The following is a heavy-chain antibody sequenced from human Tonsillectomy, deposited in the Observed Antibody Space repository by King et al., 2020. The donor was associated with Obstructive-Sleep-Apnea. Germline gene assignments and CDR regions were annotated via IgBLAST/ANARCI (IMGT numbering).Heavy chain of an antibody. CDR3: AKGQYFGRYDY. V-gene: IGHV4-34*01. Sequence: VQLQQWGAGLLKPSETLSLTCAVDGASFSGYYWGWIRQPPGKGLEWIGEMNHSGSTNSNPSLKSRVTILLDTSKNQCSLKLTSVTAADTAVYYCAKGQYFGRYDYWGQGTLVTVSS. CDR1: GASFSGYY. CDR2: MNHSGST. J-gene: IGHJ4*02. D-gene: IGHD3-9*01.